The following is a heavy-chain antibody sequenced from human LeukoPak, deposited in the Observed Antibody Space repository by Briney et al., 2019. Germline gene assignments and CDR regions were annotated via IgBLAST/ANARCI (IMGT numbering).Heavy chain of an antibody. CDR1: GFTFSTYV. Sequence: QPGRSLRLSCAASGFTFSTYVLHWVRQAPGKGLEWVAVISSDGSNKFYADSVRGRFTISRDNSNNTLFLQMNSLRAEDTAVYYCATVDRYNWNYDRWGQGTLVTVSS. V-gene: IGHV3-30*04. D-gene: IGHD1-7*01. CDR3: ATVDRYNWNYDR. J-gene: IGHJ4*02. CDR2: ISSDGSNK.